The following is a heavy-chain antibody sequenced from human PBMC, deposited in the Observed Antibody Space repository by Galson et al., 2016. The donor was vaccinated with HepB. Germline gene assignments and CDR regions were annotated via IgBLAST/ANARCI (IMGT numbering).Heavy chain of an antibody. D-gene: IGHD2-15*01. Sequence: EPLSLTCAVYGASFNDYYWTWLRQPPGKRLEWIGEITHSKIINYNPSLKSRVSMSVDTSKNQFSLRLTSVTAADTAVYYCARGYCNGAKCYSKGPAYFDYWGQGTLVTVSS. V-gene: IGHV4-34*01. CDR1: GASFNDYY. J-gene: IGHJ4*02. CDR3: ARGYCNGAKCYSKGPAYFDY. CDR2: ITHSKII.